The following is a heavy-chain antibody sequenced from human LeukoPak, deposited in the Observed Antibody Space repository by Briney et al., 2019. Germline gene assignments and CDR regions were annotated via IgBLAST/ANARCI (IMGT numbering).Heavy chain of an antibody. CDR1: GCTFTTYD. J-gene: IGHJ4*02. V-gene: IGHV1-8*01. CDR3: ARGLSLDKSHVDY. D-gene: IGHD2/OR15-2a*01. Sequence: ASVKVSCKASGCTFTTYDINWVRQATGQGLEWMGWMNPNSGNTGYAQKFQGRVTLTRNTSMSTAYMELSSLRSEDTAVYYCARGLSLDKSHVDYWGQGTLVTVSS. CDR2: MNPNSGNT.